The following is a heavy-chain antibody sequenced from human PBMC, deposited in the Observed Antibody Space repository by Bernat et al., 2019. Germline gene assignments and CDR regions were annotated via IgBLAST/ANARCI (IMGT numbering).Heavy chain of an antibody. J-gene: IGHJ3*01. D-gene: IGHD4-17*01. CDR2: INAGNGNT. CDR1: GYTFTSYA. V-gene: IGHV1-3*01. CDR3: ARDREIGRLRRFAYEF. Sequence: QVQLVQSGAEVKKPGASVKVSCKASGYTFTSYAIHWVRQAPGQRLEWMGWINAGNGNTKYAQKFQGRVTITRDTSASTAYMELSSLRSEDTAVYYCARDREIGRLRRFAYEFWGQGTRASVSS.